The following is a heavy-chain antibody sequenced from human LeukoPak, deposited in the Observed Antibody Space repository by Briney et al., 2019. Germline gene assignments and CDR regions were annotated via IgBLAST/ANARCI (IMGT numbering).Heavy chain of an antibody. V-gene: IGHV1-69*04. CDR2: ISPLFGIT. CDR1: GGTFTSYA. Sequence: ASVKVSCKASGGTFTSYAISWVRQAPGQGPEWMGSISPLFGITNYAQNFQGRVTITADKSTTTAYMEVNSLTYEDTAVYYCARDASFEQQLVERFDYWGQGTSVTVSS. CDR3: ARDASFEQQLVERFDY. J-gene: IGHJ4*02. D-gene: IGHD6-13*01.